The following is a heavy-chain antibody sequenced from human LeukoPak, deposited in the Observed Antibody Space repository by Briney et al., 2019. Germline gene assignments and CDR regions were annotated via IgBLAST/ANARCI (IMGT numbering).Heavy chain of an antibody. CDR3: ARRIYCSSTSCYGSFDY. CDR2: IYPGDSDT. V-gene: IGHV5-51*01. D-gene: IGHD2-2*01. J-gene: IGHJ4*02. Sequence: GESLKISCKGSGYSFTSYWSGWVRQMHGKGLEWMGIIYPGDSDTRYSPSFQGPVTIPADKSISTAYLQRSSLKASDTAMYYCARRIYCSSTSCYGSFDYWGQGTLVTVSS. CDR1: GYSFTSYW.